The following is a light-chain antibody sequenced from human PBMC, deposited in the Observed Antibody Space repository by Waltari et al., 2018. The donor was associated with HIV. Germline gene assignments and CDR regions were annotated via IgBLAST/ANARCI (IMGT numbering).Light chain of an antibody. V-gene: IGLV1-40*01. CDR1: SSHIGAGYD. J-gene: IGLJ2*01. CDR3: QSLRV. Sequence: QSVLTQPPSVSRAPGQRVTISCTGSSSHIGAGYDVHWYQQLPGTAPKLLIYGNTNRPSGVPDRFSGSKSGTSASLAITGLQAEDEADYYCQSLRVFGGGTKLTVL. CDR2: GNT.